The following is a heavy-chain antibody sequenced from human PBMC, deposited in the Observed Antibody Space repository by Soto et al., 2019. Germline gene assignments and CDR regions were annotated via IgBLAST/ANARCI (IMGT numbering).Heavy chain of an antibody. CDR1: GGSISSGRYY. CDR3: ARFGRGEYYHYGMDV. CDR2: IYYSGST. V-gene: IGHV4-31*03. Sequence: QVQLQESGPGLVKPSQTLSLTCTVSGGSISSGRYYWSWIRQHPGKGLEWIGYIYYSGSTYYNPSLKSRVTISVDTSKNQFSLNLSSVTAADTAVYYCARFGRGEYYHYGMDVWAQGTTVTVSS. D-gene: IGHD2-15*01. J-gene: IGHJ6*02.